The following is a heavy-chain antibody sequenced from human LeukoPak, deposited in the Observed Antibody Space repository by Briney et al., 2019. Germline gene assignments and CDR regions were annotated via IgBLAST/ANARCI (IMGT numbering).Heavy chain of an antibody. V-gene: IGHV3-30*18. CDR3: AKSASGSYYLDAFDI. D-gene: IGHD1-26*01. Sequence: GGSLRLSCAASGFTFSSYGMHWVRQAPGKGLEWVAVISYVGSNKYYADSVKGRFTISRDNSKNTLYLQMNSLRAEDTAVYYCAKSASGSYYLDAFDIWGQGTMVTVSS. CDR1: GFTFSSYG. CDR2: ISYVGSNK. J-gene: IGHJ3*02.